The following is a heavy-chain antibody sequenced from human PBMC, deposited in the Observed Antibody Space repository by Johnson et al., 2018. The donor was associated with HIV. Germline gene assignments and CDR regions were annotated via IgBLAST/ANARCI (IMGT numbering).Heavy chain of an antibody. Sequence: VQMVESGGGLVQPGGSLRLSCAASGFTFSSYAMSWVRQAPGKGLEWVSVISGNGGTTYYADSVKGRFTISRDNSKNTLYLQMNSLRAEDTAVYYCAKEDEWLRLGSAFDIWGHGTMVTVSS. CDR2: ISGNGGTT. D-gene: IGHD5-12*01. CDR3: AKEDEWLRLGSAFDI. V-gene: IGHV3-23*04. J-gene: IGHJ3*02. CDR1: GFTFSSYA.